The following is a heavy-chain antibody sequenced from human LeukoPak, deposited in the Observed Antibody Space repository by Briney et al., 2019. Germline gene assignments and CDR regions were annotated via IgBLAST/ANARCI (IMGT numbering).Heavy chain of an antibody. J-gene: IGHJ6*02. CDR1: GFTFSSYG. D-gene: IGHD5-18*01. Sequence: GGSLRLSCAASGFTFSSYGMHWARQAPGKGLEWVAVISYDGSNKYYADSVKGRFTISRDNSKNTLYLQMNSLRAEDTAVYYCAKDYSYGAYYYGMDVWGQGTTVTVSS. CDR3: AKDYSYGAYYYGMDV. V-gene: IGHV3-30*18. CDR2: ISYDGSNK.